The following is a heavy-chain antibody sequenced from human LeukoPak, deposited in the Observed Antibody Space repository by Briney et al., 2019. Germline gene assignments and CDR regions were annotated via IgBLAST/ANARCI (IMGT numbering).Heavy chain of an antibody. CDR3: ASLFEYQVDY. CDR2: INHSGST. Sequence: SETLSLTCAVYGGSFGGYYWSWIRQPPGKGLEWIGEINHSGSTNYNPSLKSRVTISVDTSKNQFSLKLSSVTAADTAVYYCASLFEYQVDYWGQGTLVTVSS. V-gene: IGHV4-34*01. D-gene: IGHD2-2*01. J-gene: IGHJ4*02. CDR1: GGSFGGYY.